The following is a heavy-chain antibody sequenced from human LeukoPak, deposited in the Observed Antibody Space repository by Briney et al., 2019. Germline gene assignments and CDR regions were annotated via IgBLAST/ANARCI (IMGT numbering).Heavy chain of an antibody. CDR3: ARGPRSCPSISTSCLPDY. Sequence: SVTVSCKASGGTFSSYAISWVRQAPGQGLEWMGGIIPIFGTANYAQQFQGRATTTADESTRTASMELSSLRSEDTAVYYCARGPRSCPSISTSCLPDYWGPGTLVTVSP. V-gene: IGHV1-69*13. D-gene: IGHD2-2*01. J-gene: IGHJ4*02. CDR2: IIPIFGTA. CDR1: GGTFSSYA.